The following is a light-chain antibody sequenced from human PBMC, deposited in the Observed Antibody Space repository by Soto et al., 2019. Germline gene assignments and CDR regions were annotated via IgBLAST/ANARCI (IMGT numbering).Light chain of an antibody. CDR1: NIGSKS. CDR3: QVWDSSSDHVV. Sequence: SYELTQPPSVSVAPGKTARITCGGNNIGSKSVHWYQQKPGQAPVLVIYYDSDRPSGIPERFSGSNSGNTATLTISRVEAGDDADYYCQVWDSSSDHVVFGGWTQLTVL. V-gene: IGLV3-21*04. CDR2: YDS. J-gene: IGLJ2*01.